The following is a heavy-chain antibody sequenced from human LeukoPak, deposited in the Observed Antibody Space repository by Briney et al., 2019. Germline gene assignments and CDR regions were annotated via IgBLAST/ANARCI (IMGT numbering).Heavy chain of an antibody. V-gene: IGHV1-69*13. CDR3: ARPKDSGFSFGESTNWFDP. Sequence: ASVKVSCKASRGTFSSYAISWVRQAPGQGLEWMGGIIPIFGTANYAQKFQGRVTVTADESTSTAYMELSSLRSEDTAVYYCARPKDSGFSFGESTNWFDPWGQGTLVTVSS. D-gene: IGHD3-10*01. J-gene: IGHJ5*02. CDR1: RGTFSSYA. CDR2: IIPIFGTA.